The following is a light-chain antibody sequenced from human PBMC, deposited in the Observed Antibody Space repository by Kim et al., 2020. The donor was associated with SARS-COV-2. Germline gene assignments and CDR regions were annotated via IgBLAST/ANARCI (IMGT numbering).Light chain of an antibody. J-gene: IGLJ3*02. CDR1: SSSIGDNF. Sequence: GQRVTISCSGSSSSIGDNFVSWVQKLPGTAPKLLIYDNDKRPSGIPDRFSGSKSATSATLGITGLQTGDEADYYCATWDNSLSGVVFAGGTQLTVL. CDR3: ATWDNSLSGVV. V-gene: IGLV1-51*01. CDR2: DND.